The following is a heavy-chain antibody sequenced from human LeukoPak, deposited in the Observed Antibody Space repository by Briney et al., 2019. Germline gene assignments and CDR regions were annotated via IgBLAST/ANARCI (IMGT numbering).Heavy chain of an antibody. Sequence: GASVKVSCKASGGTFGSYAINWVRQAPGQGLEWMGRIIPLLGITNYAPKFQDRLTITAGKSTGTAYMELNSLRSEDTAMYYCASEASRLDNWDGDSWGQGTLVTVSS. CDR1: GGTFGSYA. J-gene: IGHJ4*02. D-gene: IGHD1-20*01. CDR3: ASEASRLDNWDGDS. V-gene: IGHV1-69*04. CDR2: IIPLLGIT.